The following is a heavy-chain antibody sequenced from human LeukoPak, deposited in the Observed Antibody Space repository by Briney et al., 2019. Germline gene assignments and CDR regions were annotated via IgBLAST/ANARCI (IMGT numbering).Heavy chain of an antibody. CDR2: ITSGGNT. D-gene: IGHD3-10*01. J-gene: IGHJ4*02. V-gene: IGHV3-53*01. Sequence: GGSLRLSCAASGFTVSSNYMSWVRQAPGKGLEWVSVITSGGNTYYADSVKGRFTISRDSSKNTLYLQMNSLRAEDTAVYYCAKGYYGHVSFDCWGQGTLVTVSS. CDR3: AKGYYGHVSFDC. CDR1: GFTVSSNY.